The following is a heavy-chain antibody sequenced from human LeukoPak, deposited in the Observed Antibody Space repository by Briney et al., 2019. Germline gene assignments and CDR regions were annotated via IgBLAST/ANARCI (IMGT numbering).Heavy chain of an antibody. J-gene: IGHJ5*02. V-gene: IGHV3-74*01. D-gene: IGHD1/OR15-1a*01. CDR2: INPDGTYT. Sequence: GGSLRLSSVASGFNFNTYWMHWVRQVPGKGLMSVSRINPDGTYTNYAGSVKGRFTISRDNAKNTLYLQMNSLRVEDAAVYYCVRDRDWNIDLWGQGTLVTVSS. CDR3: VRDRDWNIDL. CDR1: GFNFNTYW.